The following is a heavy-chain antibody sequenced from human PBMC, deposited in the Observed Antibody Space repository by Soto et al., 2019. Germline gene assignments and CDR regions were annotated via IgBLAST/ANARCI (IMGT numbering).Heavy chain of an antibody. CDR3: AHSRGYVGFDY. CDR2: IYWDDDK. D-gene: IGHD5-12*01. J-gene: IGHJ4*02. CDR1: AFSLTTYGVG. Sequence: SGPTLVNPTQTLTLTGTFSAFSLTTYGVGVGWIRQPPGKALEWLAFIYWDDDKRYSPSLKSRLTITKDTSKNQVALRMTNMDPVDTATYYCAHSRGYVGFDYWGQGILVTVSS. V-gene: IGHV2-5*02.